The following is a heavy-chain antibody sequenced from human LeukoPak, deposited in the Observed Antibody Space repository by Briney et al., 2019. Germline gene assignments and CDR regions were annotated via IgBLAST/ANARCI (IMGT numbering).Heavy chain of an antibody. CDR2: IYPGDSDT. Sequence: PGESLKIYCKGSGYSFTSYWIGWVRQMPGKGLEWRGIIYPGDSDTRYSPSFQGQVTISADKSISTAYLQWSSLKASDTAMYYCAMWEVPAAKAYFDYWGQGTLVTVSS. V-gene: IGHV5-51*01. CDR1: GYSFTSYW. D-gene: IGHD2-2*01. J-gene: IGHJ4*02. CDR3: AMWEVPAAKAYFDY.